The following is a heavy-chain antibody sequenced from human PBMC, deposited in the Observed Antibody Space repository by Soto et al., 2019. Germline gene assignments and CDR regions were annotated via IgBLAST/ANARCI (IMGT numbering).Heavy chain of an antibody. CDR3: ARNAWGATRNWFDP. CDR2: IYYSGST. CDR1: GGSISSSSYY. V-gene: IGHV4-39*01. J-gene: IGHJ5*02. D-gene: IGHD1-26*01. Sequence: ETLSRSCPVSGGSISSSSYYGGWIRQPPGKGLEWIGSIYYSGSTYYNPSLKSRVTISVDTSKNQFSLKLSSVTAADTAVYYCARNAWGATRNWFDPWGQGTLVTVYS.